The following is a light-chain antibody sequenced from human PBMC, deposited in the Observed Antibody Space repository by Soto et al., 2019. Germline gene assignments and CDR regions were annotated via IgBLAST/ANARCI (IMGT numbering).Light chain of an antibody. J-gene: IGKJ5*01. V-gene: IGKV1-39*01. CDR1: QSISRY. CDR2: GAS. CDR3: QQSYGSPTA. Sequence: QVPQTPSYQSASLGDRVTINCRASQSISRYLNWYQEKLGKAPKLLIYGASTLESGVPSRFSGSGSGTDFTLTISSPQPEDFATYYCQQSYGSPTASAQGTRLEI.